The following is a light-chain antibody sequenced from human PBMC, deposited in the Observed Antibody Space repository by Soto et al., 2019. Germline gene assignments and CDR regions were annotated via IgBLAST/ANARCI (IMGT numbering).Light chain of an antibody. CDR3: SSYAGSNNFVV. J-gene: IGLJ2*01. V-gene: IGLV2-8*01. CDR1: SSDVGGYNY. Sequence: QSALTQYPSASGSPGQSVTISCTGTSSDVGGYNYVSWYQQHPGKAPKLMIYEVSKRPSGVPDRFSGSKSGNTASLTVSGFQAEDEADYYCSSYAGSNNFVVFGGGTKLTVL. CDR2: EVS.